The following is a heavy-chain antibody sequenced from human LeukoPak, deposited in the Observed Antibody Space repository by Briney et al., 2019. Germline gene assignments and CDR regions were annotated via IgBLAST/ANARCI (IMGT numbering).Heavy chain of an antibody. J-gene: IGHJ4*02. Sequence: GGSLRLSCATSGFSFSSYAMSWVRQAPGKGLEWVSAISGSGGSTYYADSVKGRFTISRDNSKNTLYLQMNSLRAEDTAVYYCAKSLWFGKRFDYWGQGTLVTVSS. CDR2: ISGSGGST. CDR1: GFSFSSYA. V-gene: IGHV3-23*01. CDR3: AKSLWFGKRFDY. D-gene: IGHD3-10*01.